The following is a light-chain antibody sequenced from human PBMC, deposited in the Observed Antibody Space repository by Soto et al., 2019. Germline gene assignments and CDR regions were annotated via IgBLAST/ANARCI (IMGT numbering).Light chain of an antibody. CDR3: QQYGSSGT. CDR1: QSVGSY. J-gene: IGKJ1*01. CDR2: DAS. Sequence: EIVLTQSPATLSLSPGERATLSCRASQSVGSYLAWFQVKPGQAPRLLIYDASDRATGVPDRFSGSGSGTDFTLTIRSLEPEDFAVYYCQQYGSSGTFGQGTKVDIK. V-gene: IGKV3-11*01.